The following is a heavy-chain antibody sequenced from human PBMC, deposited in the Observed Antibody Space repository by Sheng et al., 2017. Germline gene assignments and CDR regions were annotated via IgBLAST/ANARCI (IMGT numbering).Heavy chain of an antibody. V-gene: IGHV1-69*02. J-gene: IGHJ3*02. CDR2: IIPILGIA. CDR3: ASIAVVVGAFDI. Sequence: QVQLVQSGAEVKKPGSSVKVSCKASGGTFSSYTISWVRQAPGQGLEWMGRIIPILGIANYAQKFQGRVTITADKSTSTAYMELSSLRSEDTAVYYCASIAVVVGAFDIWGQGQWSPSLQ. D-gene: IGHD2-15*01. CDR1: GGTFSSYT.